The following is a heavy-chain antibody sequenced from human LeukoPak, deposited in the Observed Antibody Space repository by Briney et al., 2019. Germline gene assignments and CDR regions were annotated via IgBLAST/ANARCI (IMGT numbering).Heavy chain of an antibody. D-gene: IGHD3-22*01. CDR3: ARVLHKRMYDSTTYYAY. CDR1: GFIFSSYS. J-gene: IGHJ4*02. CDR2: ISSSSSTI. Sequence: GGSLRLSCAASGFIFSSYSMNWVRQAPGKGLEWVSYISSSSSTIYYADSVKGRFTISRDNAKNSLYLQMNSLRAEDTAVHYCARVLHKRMYDSTTYYAYWGQGILVTVSS. V-gene: IGHV3-48*01.